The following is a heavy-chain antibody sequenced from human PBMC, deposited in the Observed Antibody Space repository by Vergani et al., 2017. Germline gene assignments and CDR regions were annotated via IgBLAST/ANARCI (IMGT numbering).Heavy chain of an antibody. CDR3: ARVMYRDEASTGYRLEGMDI. V-gene: IGHV4-39*07. J-gene: IGHJ6*02. CDR1: GGSISSSRYY. D-gene: IGHD3-9*01. CDR2: IYSTGST. Sequence: QLQLQESGPGLVKPSETLSLTCTVSGGSISSSRYYWGWIRQPPGKGLEWIGSIYSTGSTNYNPSLNSRVTMSVDTSKNQFSLKLRSVTAADTAVYFCARVMYRDEASTGYRLEGMDIWGQGTTVTISS.